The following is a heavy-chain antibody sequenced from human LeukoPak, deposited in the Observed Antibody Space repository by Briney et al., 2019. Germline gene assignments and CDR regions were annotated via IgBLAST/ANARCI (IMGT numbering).Heavy chain of an antibody. J-gene: IGHJ4*01. CDR3: AREYDY. V-gene: IGHV4-59*11. CDR2: VFSSGST. CDR1: AVSISRHF. Sequence: SETLSLTCNFSAVSISRHFWSWVRQTPEKGLEWLGYVFSSGSTNYNPSLKSRITISLDTSKHQFSLTLKSVTAADTAVYYCAREYDYWGLGTLVTVSS.